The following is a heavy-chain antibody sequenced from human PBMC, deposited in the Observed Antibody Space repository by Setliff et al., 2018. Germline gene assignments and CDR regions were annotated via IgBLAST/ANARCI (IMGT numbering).Heavy chain of an antibody. CDR1: GYTFTDFG. V-gene: IGHV1-18*01. Sequence: GASVKVSCKASGYTFTDFGVSWVRQAPGQGLEWVGWISPYNGNTYIAPKFQGTAIVTTDTATSTAYLELRSLRSDDTAVYFCSRLVRFCTRTVCQRLPGDDYWGQGTLVTVSS. CDR3: SRLVRFCTRTVCQRLPGDDY. CDR2: ISPYNGNT. J-gene: IGHJ4*02. D-gene: IGHD2-15*01.